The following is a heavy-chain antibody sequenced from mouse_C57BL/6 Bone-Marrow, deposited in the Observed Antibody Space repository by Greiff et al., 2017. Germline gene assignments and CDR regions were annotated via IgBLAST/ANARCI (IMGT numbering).Heavy chain of an antibody. CDR1: GYTFTSYW. V-gene: IGHV1-64*01. D-gene: IGHD2-12*01. J-gene: IGHJ3*01. CDR3: ARWRRRYSPFAY. Sequence: QVQLQQPGAELVKPGASVKLSCKASGYTFTSYWMHWVKQRPGQGLEWIGMIHPNSGSTNYNEKFKSKATLTVDKSSSTAYMQLRSLTSEDSAVYYCARWRRRYSPFAYWGQGTLVTVSA. CDR2: IHPNSGST.